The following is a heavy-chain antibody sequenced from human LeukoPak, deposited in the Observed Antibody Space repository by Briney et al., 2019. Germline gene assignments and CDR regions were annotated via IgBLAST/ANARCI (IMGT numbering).Heavy chain of an antibody. CDR2: IYYSGST. V-gene: IGHV4-59*01. J-gene: IGHJ4*02. CDR3: ARVVDYDILTGYYHFED. CDR1: GGSISSYY. Sequence: SETLSLTCTVSGGSISSYYWSWIRQPPGKGLEWIGYIYYSGSTNYNPSLKSRVTISVDTSKNQFSLKLSSVTAADTAVYYCARVVDYDILTGYYHFEDWGQGTLVTVSS. D-gene: IGHD3-9*01.